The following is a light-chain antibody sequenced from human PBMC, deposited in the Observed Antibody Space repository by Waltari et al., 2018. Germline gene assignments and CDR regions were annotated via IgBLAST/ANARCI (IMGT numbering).Light chain of an antibody. J-gene: IGKJ5*01. V-gene: IGKV1-39*01. Sequence: DIEMTQSRSSLSASVGDRVTITCRASQSVSNSLNWYQQKPGTAPKLLIFGASNLHSGVAAKFSGSGSGTDFTLTISSLQPEDSATYYCQQTSRTPITFGQGTRVEIK. CDR2: GAS. CDR1: QSVSNS. CDR3: QQTSRTPIT.